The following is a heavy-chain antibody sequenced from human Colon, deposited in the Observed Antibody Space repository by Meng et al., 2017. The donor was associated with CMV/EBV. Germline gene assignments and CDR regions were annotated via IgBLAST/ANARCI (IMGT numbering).Heavy chain of an antibody. D-gene: IGHD6-19*01. CDR2: IRYDGSNK. V-gene: IGHV3-30*02. Sequence: GESLKISCAASGFTFSSYGMHWVRQAPGKGLEWVAFIRYDGSNKYYADSVKGRFTISRDNSKNTLYLQMNSLRAEDTAVYYCAKDSRSDWWGDYWGQGTLVTVSS. CDR3: AKDSRSDWWGDY. J-gene: IGHJ4*02. CDR1: GFTFSSYG.